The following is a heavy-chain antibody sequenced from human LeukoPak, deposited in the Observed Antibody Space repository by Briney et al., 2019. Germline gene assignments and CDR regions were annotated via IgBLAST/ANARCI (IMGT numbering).Heavy chain of an antibody. V-gene: IGHV1-18*01. CDR1: GYTFTSYG. D-gene: IGHD6-19*01. CDR2: ISAYNGNT. CDR3: ARERAVVYGMDV. J-gene: IGHJ6*02. Sequence: ASVKVSRKASGYTFTSYGISWVRQAPGQGLEWMGWISAYNGNTNYAQKLQGRVTMTTDTSTRTAYMELRRLSCDGTAVYYCARERAVVYGMDVWGQGTTVTVSS.